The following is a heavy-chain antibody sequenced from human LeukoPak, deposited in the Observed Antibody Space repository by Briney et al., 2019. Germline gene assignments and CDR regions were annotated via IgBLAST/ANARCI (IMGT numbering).Heavy chain of an antibody. Sequence: GRSLRLSCAASGFTFSSYAMHWVRQAPGKGLERVAVISYDGSNKYYADSVKGRFTISRDNSKNTLYLQMNSLRAEDTAVYYCAREGDYFPRYYYYYGMDVWGQGTTVTVSS. D-gene: IGHD4-17*01. V-gene: IGHV3-30*04. CDR1: GFTFSSYA. CDR2: ISYDGSNK. J-gene: IGHJ6*02. CDR3: AREGDYFPRYYYYYGMDV.